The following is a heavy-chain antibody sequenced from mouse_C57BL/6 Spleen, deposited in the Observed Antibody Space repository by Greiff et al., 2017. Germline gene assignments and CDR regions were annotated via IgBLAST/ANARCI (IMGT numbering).Heavy chain of an antibody. Sequence: QVQLQQPGAELVKPGASVKLSCKASGYTFTSYWMHWVKQRPGQGLEWIGMIPPNSGSTNYNEKFKSKATLTVDKSSSTAYMQLSSLTSEDSAVYYCARFKVNYDSYYAMDYWGQGTSVTVSS. CDR3: ARFKVNYDSYYAMDY. D-gene: IGHD1-1*01. J-gene: IGHJ4*01. CDR1: GYTFTSYW. CDR2: IPPNSGST. V-gene: IGHV1-64*01.